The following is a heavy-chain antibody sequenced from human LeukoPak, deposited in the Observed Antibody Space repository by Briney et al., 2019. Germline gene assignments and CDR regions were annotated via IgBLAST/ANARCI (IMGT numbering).Heavy chain of an antibody. D-gene: IGHD6-13*01. CDR3: ARAYSSSWYLYYGMDV. J-gene: IGHJ6*02. CDR2: ISSSGSTI. Sequence: GGSLRLSCAASGFTFSDYYMSWIRQAPGKGLEWVSYISSSGSTIYYADSVKGRFTISRDNAKNSLYLQMNSLRAEDTAVYYCARAYSSSWYLYYGMDVWGQGTTVTVSS. V-gene: IGHV3-11*04. CDR1: GFTFSDYY.